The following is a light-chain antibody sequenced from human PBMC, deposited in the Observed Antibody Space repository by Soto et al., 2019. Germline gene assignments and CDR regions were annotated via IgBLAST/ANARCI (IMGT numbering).Light chain of an antibody. V-gene: IGLV1-44*01. J-gene: IGLJ1*01. CDR1: SSNIGSNT. CDR2: RNN. CDR3: ATWDDSLNGFYV. Sequence: QSVLTQPPSASGTPGQRVTISCSGSSSNIGSNTVNWYQQLPGTAPKLLIYRNNQRPSGVPDRFSGSKSGTSASLAISGLRSDDEADYFCATWDDSLNGFYVFGTGTKVTGL.